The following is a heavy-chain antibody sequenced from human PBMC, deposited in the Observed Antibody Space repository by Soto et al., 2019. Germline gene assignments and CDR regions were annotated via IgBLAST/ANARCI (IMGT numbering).Heavy chain of an antibody. CDR1: GYTFTSYA. CDR2: INAGNGNT. V-gene: IGHV1-3*01. Sequence: QVQLVQSGAEVKKPGASVKVSCKASGYTFTSYAMHWVHQAPGQRLEWMGWINAGNGNTKYSQKFQGRVTITRDTSASTAYMELSSLRSEDTAVYYCARGGSSGWFDYWGQGTLVTVSS. D-gene: IGHD6-19*01. J-gene: IGHJ4*02. CDR3: ARGGSSGWFDY.